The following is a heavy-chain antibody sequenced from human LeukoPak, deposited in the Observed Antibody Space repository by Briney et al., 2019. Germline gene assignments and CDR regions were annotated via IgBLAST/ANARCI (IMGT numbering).Heavy chain of an antibody. CDR3: AKDFPHYYEVPHGMDV. D-gene: IGHD3-22*01. CDR1: GFTFSNHA. J-gene: IGHJ6*02. V-gene: IGHV3-48*03. Sequence: GGSLRLSCAASGFTFSNHAMNWVRQAPGKGLEWIAYISVRAATIYYGDSVEGRFTISRDDAKNSLYLQMNGLRVEDTAIYYCAKDFPHYYEVPHGMDVWGQGTTVTV. CDR2: ISVRAATI.